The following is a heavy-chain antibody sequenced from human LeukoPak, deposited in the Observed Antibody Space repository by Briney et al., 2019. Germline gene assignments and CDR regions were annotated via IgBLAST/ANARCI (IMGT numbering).Heavy chain of an antibody. J-gene: IGHJ4*02. CDR1: GYTFTSYY. V-gene: IGHV1-46*01. CDR3: ARADPTDYYYDSSGYGLNY. Sequence: ASVKVSRKASGYTFTSYYMHWVRQAPGQGLEWMGIINPSGGSTSYAQKFQGRVTMTRDTSTSTVYMELSSLRSEDTAVYYCARADPTDYYYDSSGYGLNYWGQGTLVTVSS. CDR2: INPSGGST. D-gene: IGHD3-22*01.